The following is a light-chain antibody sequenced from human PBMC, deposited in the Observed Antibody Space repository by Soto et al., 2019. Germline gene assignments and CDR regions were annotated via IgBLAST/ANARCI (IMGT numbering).Light chain of an antibody. CDR3: LLSFSGDDYV. J-gene: IGLJ1*01. Sequence: QAVVTQEPSLTVSPGGTVTFTRGSSTGAVTSGHYAYWFQQKPGQASRTLIYDTNNKHSWTPARFSGSLLGGKAALTLLGAQTEDEAEYYCLLSFSGDDYVFGTGTKVTVL. V-gene: IGLV7-46*02. CDR1: TGAVTSGHY. CDR2: DTN.